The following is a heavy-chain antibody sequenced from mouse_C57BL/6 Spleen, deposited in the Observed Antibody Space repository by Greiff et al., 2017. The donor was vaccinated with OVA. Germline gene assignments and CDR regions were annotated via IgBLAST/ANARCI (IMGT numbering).Heavy chain of an antibody. Sequence: VKLMESGAELVKPGASVKISCKASGYAFSSYWMNWVKQRPGKGLEWIGQIYPGDGDTNYNGKFKGKATLTADKSSSTAYMQLSSLTSEDSAVYFCANDLYYAMDYWGQGTSVTVSS. J-gene: IGHJ4*01. CDR2: IYPGDGDT. V-gene: IGHV1-80*01. CDR1: GYAFSSYW. CDR3: ANDLYYAMDY.